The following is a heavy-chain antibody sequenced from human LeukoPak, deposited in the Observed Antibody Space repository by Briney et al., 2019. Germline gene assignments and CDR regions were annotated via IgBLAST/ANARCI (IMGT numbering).Heavy chain of an antibody. Sequence: SETLSLTCTVNGGSFSDYYWTWIRQPPGKGLEWIGSIHYDGNTYYKPSLKSRVTISVDTSKIQFSLRLSSATAADMATYYCARHSLNNYGSYYWGQGTLVTVSS. J-gene: IGHJ4*02. CDR1: GGSFSDYY. CDR2: IHYDGNT. D-gene: IGHD5-24*01. CDR3: ARHSLNNYGSYY. V-gene: IGHV4-39*01.